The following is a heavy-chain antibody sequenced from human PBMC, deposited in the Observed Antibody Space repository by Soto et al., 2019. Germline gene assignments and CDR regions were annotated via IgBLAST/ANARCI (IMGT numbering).Heavy chain of an antibody. V-gene: IGHV4-34*01. D-gene: IGHD1-7*01. Sequence: KPSETLSLTCAVYGGSFSGYYWSWIRQPPGKGLEWIGEINHSGSTNYNPSLKSRVTISVDTSKIQFSLKLSSVTAADTAVYYCARAVRGKLRGCFQSCYYYYGMDVWGQGTTVTVSS. CDR2: INHSGST. CDR1: GGSFSGYY. J-gene: IGHJ6*02. CDR3: ARAVRGKLRGCFQSCYYYYGMDV.